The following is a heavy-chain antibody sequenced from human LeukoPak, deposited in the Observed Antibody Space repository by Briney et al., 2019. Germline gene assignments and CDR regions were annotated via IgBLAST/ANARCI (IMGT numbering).Heavy chain of an antibody. CDR3: ARDTVVTLDY. D-gene: IGHD4-23*01. CDR2: IKQDGSEK. V-gene: IGHV3-7*03. CDR1: GFTVSSNY. Sequence: GGSLRLSCAASGFTVSSNYMSWVRQAPGKGLEWVANIKQDGSEKYYVDSVKGRFTISRDNAKNSLYLQMNSLRAEDTAVYYCARDTVVTLDYWGQGTLVTVSS. J-gene: IGHJ4*02.